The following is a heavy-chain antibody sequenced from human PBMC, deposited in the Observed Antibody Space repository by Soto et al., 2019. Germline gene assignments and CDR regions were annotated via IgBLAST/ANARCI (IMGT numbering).Heavy chain of an antibody. CDR1: GGTFSSYA. Sequence: QVQLVQSGAEVKKPGSSVKVSCKASGGTFSSYAISWVRQAPGQGLEWMGGIIPIFGTANYAQKFRGRVTITADESTSTAYMELSSLRSEDTAVYYCARGKPYYYDSSGYYSGVYWGQGTLVTVSS. V-gene: IGHV1-69*01. D-gene: IGHD3-22*01. J-gene: IGHJ4*02. CDR2: IIPIFGTA. CDR3: ARGKPYYYDSSGYYSGVY.